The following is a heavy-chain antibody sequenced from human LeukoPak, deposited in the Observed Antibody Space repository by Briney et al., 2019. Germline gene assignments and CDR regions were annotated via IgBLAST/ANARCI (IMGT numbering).Heavy chain of an antibody. D-gene: IGHD6-19*01. V-gene: IGHV4-39*01. CDR1: GGSISSSSYY. CDR2: IYYSGST. CDR3: ARHSSGWYDY. J-gene: IGHJ4*02. Sequence: SETLSLTCTVSGGSISSSSYYWGWIRQPPGKGLEWIGSIYYSGSTNYNPSLKSRVTISVDTSKNQFSLKLSSVTAADTAVYYCARHSSGWYDYWGQGTLVTVSS.